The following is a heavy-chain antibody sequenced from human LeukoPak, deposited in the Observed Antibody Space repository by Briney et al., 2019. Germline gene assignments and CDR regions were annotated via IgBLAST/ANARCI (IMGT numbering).Heavy chain of an antibody. J-gene: IGHJ4*02. CDR3: ARSPTVFGIISHFDY. Sequence: GGSLRLSCAASGFTFSNYWMSWVRQAAGKGLEWVAIIKEDGGEKYYVDSVKGRFTISRDNAKNSLHLQMNSLRVEDTAVYFCARSPTVFGIISHFDYWGQGTLVTVSS. V-gene: IGHV3-7*03. D-gene: IGHD3-3*01. CDR1: GFTFSNYW. CDR2: IKEDGGEK.